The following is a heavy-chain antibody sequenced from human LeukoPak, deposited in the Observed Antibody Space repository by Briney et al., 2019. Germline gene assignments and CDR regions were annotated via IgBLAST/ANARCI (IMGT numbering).Heavy chain of an antibody. CDR3: AKDRSAAGTEGAFDI. D-gene: IGHD6-13*01. V-gene: IGHV3-23*01. Sequence: PGGSLRLSCAASGFTFDDYAMSWVRQAPGKGLEWVSAISGSGGSTYYADSVKGRFTISRDNSKNTLYLQMNSLRAEDTAVHYCAKDRSAAGTEGAFDIWGQGTMVTVSS. J-gene: IGHJ3*02. CDR1: GFTFDDYA. CDR2: ISGSGGST.